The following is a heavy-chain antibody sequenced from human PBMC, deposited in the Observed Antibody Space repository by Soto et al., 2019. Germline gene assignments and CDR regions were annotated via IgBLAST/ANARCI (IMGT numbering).Heavy chain of an antibody. CDR2: IYHSGRT. J-gene: IGHJ4*02. Sequence: SETLSLTCAVSGGSISTGDYSWSWIRQPPGKGLEWIGYIYHSGRTYYNPSLKSRVTISVDTSKNQFSLKLSSVTAADTAVYYCASKASGGFDYWGQGTLVTVSS. CDR3: ASKASGGFDY. V-gene: IGHV4-30-2*02. D-gene: IGHD2-15*01. CDR1: GGSISTGDYS.